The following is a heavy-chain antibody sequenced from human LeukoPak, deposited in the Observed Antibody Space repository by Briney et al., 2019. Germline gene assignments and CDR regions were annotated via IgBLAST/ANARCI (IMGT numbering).Heavy chain of an antibody. Sequence: PGGSLRLSCAASGFTFSSYSMNWVRQAPGKGLEWVSYISSSSSTIYYADSVKGRFTISRDNAKNSLYLQMNSLRAEDTAVYYCARDRGGSGWYGYHLIWGQGTLVSVSS. CDR3: ARDRGGSGWYGYHLI. D-gene: IGHD6-19*01. CDR2: ISSSSSTI. J-gene: IGHJ4*02. V-gene: IGHV3-48*04. CDR1: GFTFSSYS.